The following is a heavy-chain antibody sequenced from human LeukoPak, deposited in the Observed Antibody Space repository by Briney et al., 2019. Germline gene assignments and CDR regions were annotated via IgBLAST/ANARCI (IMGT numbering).Heavy chain of an antibody. CDR2: ISSSGSTI. V-gene: IGHV3-48*03. Sequence: GGSLRLSCAASGFTFSSYEMNWVRQARGKGLEWVSHISSSGSTIYYADSVKGRFTISRDNAKNSLYLQMNSLRAEDTAVYYCASRRPISYYYDSSGLFDYWGQGTLVTVSS. J-gene: IGHJ4*02. CDR1: GFTFSSYE. CDR3: ASRRPISYYYDSSGLFDY. D-gene: IGHD3-22*01.